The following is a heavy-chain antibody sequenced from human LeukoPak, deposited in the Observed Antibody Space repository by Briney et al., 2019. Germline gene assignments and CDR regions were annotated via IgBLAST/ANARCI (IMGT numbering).Heavy chain of an antibody. V-gene: IGHV3-30*04. CDR2: ISYDGSNK. CDR1: GFTFSSYA. J-gene: IGHJ4*02. Sequence: GGSLRLSCAASGFTFSSYAMHWVRQAPGKGLEWVAVISYDGSNKYYADYVKGRFTISRDNSKNTLYLQMNSLRAEDTAVYYCARDYSSGYPPGSAGFDYWGQGTLVTVSS. CDR3: ARDYSSGYPPGSAGFDY. D-gene: IGHD3-22*01.